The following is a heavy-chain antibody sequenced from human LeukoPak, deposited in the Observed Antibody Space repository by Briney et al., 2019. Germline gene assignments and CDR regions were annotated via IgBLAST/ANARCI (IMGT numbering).Heavy chain of an antibody. CDR1: GFTFSSYW. J-gene: IGHJ5*02. Sequence: GGSLRLSCAASGFTFSSYWMSWVRQAPGKGLEWVANIKQDGSEKYYVDSVKGRFTISRDNAKNSLYLQMNSLRAEDTAVYYCXXXXXXXXXXXXXXXGYYRQNEYNWFDPWGQGTLVTVSS. V-gene: IGHV3-7*01. CDR2: IKQDGSEK. D-gene: IGHD3-22*01. CDR3: XXXXXXXXXXXXXXXGYYRQNEYNWFDP.